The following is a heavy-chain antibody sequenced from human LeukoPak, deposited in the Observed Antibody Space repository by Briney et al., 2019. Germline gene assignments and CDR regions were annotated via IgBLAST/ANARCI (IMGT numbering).Heavy chain of an antibody. CDR3: ARVKFRSGWYYFDY. V-gene: IGHV1-2*02. CDR2: INPNSGGT. D-gene: IGHD6-19*01. Sequence: ASVKVSCKASGYTFTGYYMHWVRQAPGQGLEWMGWINPNSGGTNYAQKFQGRVTMTRDTSISTAYVELSRLRSDDTAVYYCARVKFRSGWYYFDYWGQGTLVTVSS. J-gene: IGHJ4*02. CDR1: GYTFTGYY.